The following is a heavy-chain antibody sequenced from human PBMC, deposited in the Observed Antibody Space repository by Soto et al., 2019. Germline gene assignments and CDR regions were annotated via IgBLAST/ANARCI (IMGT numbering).Heavy chain of an antibody. V-gene: IGHV1-18*01. J-gene: IGHJ4*02. D-gene: IGHD1-20*01. CDR1: GYTFTSYG. Sequence: ASVKVSCKASGYTFTSYGISWVRQAPGQGLEWMGRISAYNGNTNYAQKLQGRVTMTTDTSTSTAYMELRSLRSDDTAVYYCARHITGATWEYYFDYWGQGTLVTVSS. CDR3: ARHITGATWEYYFDY. CDR2: ISAYNGNT.